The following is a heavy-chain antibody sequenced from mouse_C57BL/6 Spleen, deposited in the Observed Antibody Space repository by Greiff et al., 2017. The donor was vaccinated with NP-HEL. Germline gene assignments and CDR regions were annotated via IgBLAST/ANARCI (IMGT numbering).Heavy chain of an antibody. CDR2: IHPSSGNT. D-gene: IGHD2-12*01. CDR1: GYTFTSYW. V-gene: IGHV1-64*01. CDR3: ARWGTRVTPFAY. J-gene: IGHJ3*01. Sequence: QVQLQQPGAELVKPGASVKLSCKASGYTFTSYWMHWVKQRPGQGLEWIGMIHPSSGNTHYNEQFKSKATLTVDKSSSKAYMQLSSLTSEDSAVYYCARWGTRVTPFAYWGQGTLVTVSA.